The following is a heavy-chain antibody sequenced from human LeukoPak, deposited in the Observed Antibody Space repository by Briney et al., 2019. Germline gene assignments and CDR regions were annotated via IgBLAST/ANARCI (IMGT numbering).Heavy chain of an antibody. D-gene: IGHD2-15*01. CDR1: GFTFSSYG. CDR3: AREMGEVVAAKTNWFDP. Sequence: GGSLRLSCAASGFTFSSYGMHWVRQAPGKGLEWVSYISSSGSTIYYADSVKGRFTISRDNAKNSLYLQMNSLRAEDTAVYYCAREMGEVVAAKTNWFDPWGQGTLVTVSS. V-gene: IGHV3-48*04. CDR2: ISSSGSTI. J-gene: IGHJ5*02.